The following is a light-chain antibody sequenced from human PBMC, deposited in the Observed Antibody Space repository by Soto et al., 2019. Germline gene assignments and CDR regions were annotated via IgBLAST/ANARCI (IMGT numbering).Light chain of an antibody. Sequence: EIVLTQSPATLSVSPGEGATLSCRASQSVSSNLAWYQQKPGQAPRLLIYDASNRATGIPARFSGSGSGTDFILTISSLEPEDSGVYYCQQRNDWVTFGGGTKVDIK. CDR1: QSVSSN. CDR2: DAS. CDR3: QQRNDWVT. V-gene: IGKV3-11*01. J-gene: IGKJ4*01.